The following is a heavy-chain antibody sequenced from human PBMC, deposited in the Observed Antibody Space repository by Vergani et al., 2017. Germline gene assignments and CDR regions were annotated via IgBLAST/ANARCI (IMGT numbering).Heavy chain of an antibody. CDR3: AKDSXYGYCSSTSCPFDY. CDR2: ISGSGGST. Sequence: EVQLLESGGGLVQPGGSLRLSCAASGFTFSSYAMSWVRQAPGKGLEWVSAISGSGGSTYYADSVKGRFTISRDNSKNTLYLQMNSLRAEDTAVYYCAKDSXYGYCSSTSCPFDYWGQGTLVTVSS. J-gene: IGHJ4*02. D-gene: IGHD2-2*03. V-gene: IGHV3-23*01. CDR1: GFTFSSYA.